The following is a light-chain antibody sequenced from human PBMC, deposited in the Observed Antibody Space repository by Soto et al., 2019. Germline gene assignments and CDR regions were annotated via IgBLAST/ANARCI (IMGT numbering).Light chain of an antibody. CDR3: QQYSASPRT. CDR2: SAS. Sequence: EIMLSQSPATLSLSPGERATLSCRASQSVNIYLAWYQQKPGQAPRLLIHSASSRATGIPDRFSASGTGTDFTLTISRLEPEDFAVYYCQQYSASPRTFGQGTKVDIK. CDR1: QSVNIY. V-gene: IGKV3-20*01. J-gene: IGKJ1*01.